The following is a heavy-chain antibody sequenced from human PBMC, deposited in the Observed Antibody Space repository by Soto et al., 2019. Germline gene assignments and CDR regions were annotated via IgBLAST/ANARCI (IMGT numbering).Heavy chain of an antibody. J-gene: IGHJ4*02. V-gene: IGHV1-18*01. CDR2: ISAYNGNT. CDR1: GYTFTSYG. CDR3: ARDFIVGAPDYFDY. D-gene: IGHD1-26*01. Sequence: GASVKVSCKASGYTFTSYGISWVRQAPGQGLEWMGWISAYNGNTNYAQKLQGRFTISRDDSKNTLYLQMNSLRVDDTAVYYCARDFIVGAPDYFDYWGQGTLVTVSS.